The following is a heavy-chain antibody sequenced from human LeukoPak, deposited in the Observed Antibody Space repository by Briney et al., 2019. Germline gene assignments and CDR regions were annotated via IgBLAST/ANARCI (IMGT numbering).Heavy chain of an antibody. Sequence: SETLSLTCTVSGGSISSYYWSWIRQPPGKGLEWIGYIYYSGSTNYNPSLKSRVTISVDTSKNQFSLKLSSVTAADTAVYYCARDFGGLRWLTYTTWGQGTLVTVSS. J-gene: IGHJ5*02. D-gene: IGHD4-23*01. CDR1: GGSISSYY. CDR3: ARDFGGLRWLTYTT. CDR2: IYYSGST. V-gene: IGHV4-59*01.